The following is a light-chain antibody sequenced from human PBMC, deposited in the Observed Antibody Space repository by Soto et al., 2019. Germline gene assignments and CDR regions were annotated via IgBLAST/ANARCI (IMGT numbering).Light chain of an antibody. CDR1: QSISSW. CDR3: KQYNTYPWT. V-gene: IGKV1-5*01. CDR2: DAS. J-gene: IGKJ1*01. Sequence: DIQVTQSPSTLSASVGDRVTFTCRASQSISSWLAWYQQKPGRAPKLLIYDASTLESGVPSRFSGSGSGTEFTLTISRLQPDDFATYYCKQYNTYPWTLGQGTKVDIK.